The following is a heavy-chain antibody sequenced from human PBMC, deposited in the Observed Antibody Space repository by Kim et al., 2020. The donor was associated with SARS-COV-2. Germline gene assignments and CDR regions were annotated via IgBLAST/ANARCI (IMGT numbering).Heavy chain of an antibody. CDR3: ARDRGGTGAVFDY. V-gene: IGHV3-53*01. J-gene: IGHJ4*02. D-gene: IGHD3-16*01. Sequence: YAASVKGLFTISRDNAKNTVYLQMNSLRVEDTAVYFCARDRGGTGAVFDYWGQGTLVTVSS.